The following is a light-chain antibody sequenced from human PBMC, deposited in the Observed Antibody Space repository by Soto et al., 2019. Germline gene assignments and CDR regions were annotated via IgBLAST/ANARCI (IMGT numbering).Light chain of an antibody. V-gene: IGKV1-39*01. J-gene: IGKJ2*01. Sequence: DIQMTQSPSSLSASVGDRVTITCRARQTIKSYLNWYQHKPGKAPQLLISGASSLQGGVPSRFSGSASGPEFTLTISSLQPEDIATYYCQQCYTTPYTFGQGTKLDLK. CDR1: QTIKSY. CDR2: GAS. CDR3: QQCYTTPYT.